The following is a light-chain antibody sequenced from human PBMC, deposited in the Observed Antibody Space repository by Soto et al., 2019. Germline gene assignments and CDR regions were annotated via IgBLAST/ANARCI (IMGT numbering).Light chain of an antibody. J-gene: IGLJ1*01. CDR2: AND. CDR1: TANIGTNT. CDR3: ATWDDSVYV. Sequence: QSVLTQPPSASGTPGQRVTISCSGSTANIGTNTVDWFQHLPGSAPKLLIYANDQRPSGVPERFSGSRYGTSAYLGISGLQFEDEADYYCATWDDSVYVFGTGTKV. V-gene: IGLV1-44*01.